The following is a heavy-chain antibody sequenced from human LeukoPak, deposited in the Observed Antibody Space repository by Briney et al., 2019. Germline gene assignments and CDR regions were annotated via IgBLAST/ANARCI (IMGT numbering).Heavy chain of an antibody. J-gene: IGHJ6*02. V-gene: IGHV4-4*02. Sequence: SETLSLTCVVSGGAISSSNRWSWVRQPPGKGLEWIGEIYHSGSTNYNPSLKSRVTISVDRSKNQFSLKLSSVTAADTAVYYCARGGGGASSPYYYYGMDVWGQGTTVTVSS. CDR3: ARGGGGASSPYYYYGMDV. D-gene: IGHD2-15*01. CDR1: GGAISSSNR. CDR2: IYHSGST.